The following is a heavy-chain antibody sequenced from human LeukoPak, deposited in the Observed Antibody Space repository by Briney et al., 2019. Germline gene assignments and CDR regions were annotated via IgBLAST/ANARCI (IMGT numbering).Heavy chain of an antibody. CDR3: ARYDSSGRGHFDY. V-gene: IGHV4-59*01. J-gene: IGHJ4*02. CDR2: IYYSGST. D-gene: IGHD3-22*01. Sequence: SETLSLTCTVSGGSLSSYYWSWIRQPPGKGLEWIGYIYYSGSTNYNPSLKSRVTISVDTSKNQFSLKLSSVTAADTAVYYCARYDSSGRGHFDYWGQGTLVTVSS. CDR1: GGSLSSYY.